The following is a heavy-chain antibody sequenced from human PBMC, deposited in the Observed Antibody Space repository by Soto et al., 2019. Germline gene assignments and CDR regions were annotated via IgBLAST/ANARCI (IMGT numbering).Heavy chain of an antibody. J-gene: IGHJ5*02. CDR3: ARELELKPAWFDP. CDR1: GGSISSGDYY. CDR2: IYYSGST. Sequence: PSETLSLTCTVSGGSISSGDYYWSWIRQPPGKGLEWIGYIYYSGSTYYNPSLKSRVTISVDTSKNQFSLKLSSVTAADTAVYYCARELELKPAWFDPWGQGTLVTVSS. V-gene: IGHV4-30-4*01. D-gene: IGHD1-7*01.